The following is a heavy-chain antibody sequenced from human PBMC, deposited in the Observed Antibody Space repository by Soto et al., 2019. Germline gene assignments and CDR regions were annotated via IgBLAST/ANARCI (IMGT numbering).Heavy chain of an antibody. CDR3: ARGHRGSYSSSPQYYYYYYGMDV. D-gene: IGHD6-6*01. CDR1: GSTFSSYA. V-gene: IGHV1-69*13. Sequence: SVKVSCKASGSTFSSYAISWVRQAPGQGLEWMGGIIPIFGTANYAQKFQGRVTITADESTSTAYMELSSLRSEDTAVYYCARGHRGSYSSSPQYYYYYYGMDVWGQGTTVTVSS. J-gene: IGHJ6*02. CDR2: IIPIFGTA.